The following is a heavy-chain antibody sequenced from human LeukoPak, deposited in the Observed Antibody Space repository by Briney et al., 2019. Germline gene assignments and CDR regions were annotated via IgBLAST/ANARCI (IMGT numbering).Heavy chain of an antibody. CDR3: AKGGGSWYGD. Sequence: GGSLRLSCAASGFTFSNEAMSWVRQAPAKGLEWVSSISVSGGSTYYADSVKGRFTISRDDSKNTLYLQINSLRVEDTAVYYCAKGGGSWYGDWGQGTLVTVSS. CDR1: GFTFSNEA. CDR2: ISVSGGST. D-gene: IGHD6-13*01. J-gene: IGHJ4*02. V-gene: IGHV3-23*01.